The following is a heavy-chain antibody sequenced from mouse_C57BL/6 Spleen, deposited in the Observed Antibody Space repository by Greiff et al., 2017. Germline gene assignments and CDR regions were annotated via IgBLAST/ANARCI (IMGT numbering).Heavy chain of an antibody. J-gene: IGHJ1*03. V-gene: IGHV1-9*01. Sequence: VQLQQSGAELMKPGASVKLSCKATGYTFTGYWIEWVKQRPGHGLEWIGEILPGSGSTNYNEKFKGKATFTADTSSNTAYMQLSSLTTDDSALYYCASGEYYGSSYRYWYFDVWGTGTTVTVSA. CDR2: ILPGSGST. D-gene: IGHD1-1*01. CDR1: GYTFTGYW. CDR3: ASGEYYGSSYRYWYFDV.